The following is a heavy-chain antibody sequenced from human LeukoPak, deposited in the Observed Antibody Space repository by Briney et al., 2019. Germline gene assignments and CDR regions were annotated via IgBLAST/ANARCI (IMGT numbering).Heavy chain of an antibody. Sequence: GGSLRLSCAASGFTFSSYGMHWVRQAPGKGLEWVAVIWYDGSNKYYADSVKGRFTISRDNSKNTLYLQMNSPRAEDTAVYYCAKADDSSGNDAFDIWGQGTMVTVSS. V-gene: IGHV3-33*06. CDR1: GFTFSSYG. CDR2: IWYDGSNK. D-gene: IGHD3-22*01. CDR3: AKADDSSGNDAFDI. J-gene: IGHJ3*02.